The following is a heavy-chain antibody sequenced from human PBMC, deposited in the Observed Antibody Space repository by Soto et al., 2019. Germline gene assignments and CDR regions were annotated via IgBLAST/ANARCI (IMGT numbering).Heavy chain of an antibody. V-gene: IGHV3-30-3*01. CDR3: ARGFLAYCGGDCYYEYFQH. CDR1: GFTSSSYA. Sequence: PGGSLRLSCAASGFTSSSYAMHWVRQAPGKGLEWVAVISYDGGNKYYADSVKGRFTISRDNSKNTLYLQMNSLRAEDTAVYYCARGFLAYCGGDCYYEYFQHWGQGTLVTVSS. CDR2: ISYDGGNK. J-gene: IGHJ1*01. D-gene: IGHD2-21*02.